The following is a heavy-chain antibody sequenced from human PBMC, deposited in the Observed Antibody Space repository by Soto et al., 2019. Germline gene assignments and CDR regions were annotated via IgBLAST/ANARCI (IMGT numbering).Heavy chain of an antibody. CDR3: AKGGSSGYYPFDY. Sequence: DVQLVESGGVVVQPGGSLRLSCAASGFTFDDYTMHWVRQAPGKGLEWVSLISWDGGSTYYADSVKGRFTISRDNSKNSLYLQMNSLRTEDTALYYCAKGGSSGYYPFDYWGQGTLVTVSS. V-gene: IGHV3-43*01. CDR1: GFTFDDYT. D-gene: IGHD3-22*01. CDR2: ISWDGGST. J-gene: IGHJ4*02.